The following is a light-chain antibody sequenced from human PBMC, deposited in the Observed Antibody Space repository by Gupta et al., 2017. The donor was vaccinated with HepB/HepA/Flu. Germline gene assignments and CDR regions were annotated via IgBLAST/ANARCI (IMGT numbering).Light chain of an antibody. Sequence: DIVMTQSPDSLAVSLGERATINCKSSQSVLYSSNNKNYLAWYQQKPGQPPKLLIYWASTRESGVPDRFSGSGSGTXFTLTIXSLQAEDVAVYYCQQYYSTPYTFGXGTKLEIK. V-gene: IGKV4-1*01. CDR2: WAS. CDR3: QQYYSTPYT. CDR1: QSVLYSSNNKNY. J-gene: IGKJ2*01.